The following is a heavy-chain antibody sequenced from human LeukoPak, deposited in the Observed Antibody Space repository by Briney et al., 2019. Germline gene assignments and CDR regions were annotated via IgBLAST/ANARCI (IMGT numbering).Heavy chain of an antibody. CDR2: INPNSGGT. Sequence: ASVKVSCKASGYTFTGYHMHWVRQAPGQGLEWMGWINPNSGGTKYAQKFQGRVTMTRDTSISTAYMELSRLRSDDTAVYYCAREVTYCSSPSCYSRHDCWGQGTLVTVSS. CDR3: AREVTYCSSPSCYSRHDC. V-gene: IGHV1-2*02. D-gene: IGHD2-2*01. CDR1: GYTFTGYH. J-gene: IGHJ4*02.